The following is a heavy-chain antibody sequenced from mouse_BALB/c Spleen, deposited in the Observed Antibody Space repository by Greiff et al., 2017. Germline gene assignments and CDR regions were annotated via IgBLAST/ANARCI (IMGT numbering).Heavy chain of an antibody. CDR3: ARQGRYDDAPFAY. Sequence: EVKLMESGGGLVKLGGSLKLSCAASGFTFSSYYMSWVRQTPEKRLELVAAINSNGGSTYYPDTVKGRFTISRDNAKNTLYLQMSSLKSEDTALYYCARQGRYDDAPFAYWGQGTLVTVSA. D-gene: IGHD2-14*01. CDR1: GFTFSSYY. CDR2: INSNGGST. J-gene: IGHJ3*01. V-gene: IGHV5-6-2*01.